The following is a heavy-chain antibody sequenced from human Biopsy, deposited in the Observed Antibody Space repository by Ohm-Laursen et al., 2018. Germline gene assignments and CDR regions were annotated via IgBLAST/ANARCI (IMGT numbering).Heavy chain of an antibody. J-gene: IGHJ6*02. V-gene: IGHV4-34*01. CDR3: ARAVDYYDPYYYYGLDV. CDR2: INHRGST. Sequence: GTLSLTCAVYGGSFSGYYWSWIRQPPGKGLEWIGEINHRGSTNYNPSLKSRVTISGDTSRNQFSLKLRSVTAADTAVYYCARAVDYYDPYYYYGLDVWGQGTTVTVSS. D-gene: IGHD3-16*01. CDR1: GGSFSGYY.